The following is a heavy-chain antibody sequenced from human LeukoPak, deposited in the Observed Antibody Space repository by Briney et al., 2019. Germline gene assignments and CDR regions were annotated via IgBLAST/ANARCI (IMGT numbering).Heavy chain of an antibody. J-gene: IGHJ5*02. V-gene: IGHV1-2*02. CDR3: ASLLIPRSHCSGGSCRDRNWFDP. CDR1: GYTFTGYY. Sequence: ASVKVSCKASGYTFTGYYMHWVRQAPGQGLEWMGWINPNSGGTNYAQKFQGRVTMTRDTSISTAYMELSRLRSDDTAVYYCASLLIPRSHCSGGSCRDRNWFDPWGQGTLVTVSS. D-gene: IGHD2-15*01. CDR2: INPNSGGT.